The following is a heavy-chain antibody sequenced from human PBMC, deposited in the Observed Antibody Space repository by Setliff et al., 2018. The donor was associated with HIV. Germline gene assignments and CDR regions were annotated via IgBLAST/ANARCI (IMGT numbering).Heavy chain of an antibody. CDR2: IKTSGRT. J-gene: IGHJ4*01. Sequence: SETLSLTCSVSGRSIDDSYWSWIRQSPGKGLEWIGFIKTSGRTNYKPSLKSRVTISLDTSKSQFSLRLNSVTATDTAVYYCARLAEDYYDSGTWEVDYWAHGTLVTVPQ. D-gene: IGHD3-10*01. V-gene: IGHV4-4*09. CDR3: ARLAEDYYDSGTWEVDY. CDR1: GRSIDDSY.